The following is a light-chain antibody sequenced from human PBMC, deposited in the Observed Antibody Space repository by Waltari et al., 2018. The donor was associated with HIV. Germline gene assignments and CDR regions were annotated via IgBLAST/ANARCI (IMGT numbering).Light chain of an antibody. J-gene: IGKJ1*01. CDR2: DAS. CDR1: QSVSSN. Sequence: SPATLSVSPGERATLSCRASQSVSSNLAWYQHKPGQAPRLLIYDASTRATGIPARFSGSGSGTEFTLTISSLQSEDFAVYYCQQYNSWPGTFGQGTKVEIK. V-gene: IGKV3-15*01. CDR3: QQYNSWPGT.